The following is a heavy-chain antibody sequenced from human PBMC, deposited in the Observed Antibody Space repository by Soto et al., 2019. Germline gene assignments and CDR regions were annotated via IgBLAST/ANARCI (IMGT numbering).Heavy chain of an antibody. CDR1: GFNFSTYA. J-gene: IGHJ5*01. CDR2: VSASGLNT. Sequence: QPGGSLRLSCAASGFNFSTYAMAWVRQAPGKGLEWVSGVSASGLNTDYADPVKGRFYISRDNSKNTVSLHMNSLRAEDTALYYCGKDQRVYSSSWYVDSWGQGSLVTVSS. D-gene: IGHD6-13*01. V-gene: IGHV3-23*01. CDR3: GKDQRVYSSSWYVDS.